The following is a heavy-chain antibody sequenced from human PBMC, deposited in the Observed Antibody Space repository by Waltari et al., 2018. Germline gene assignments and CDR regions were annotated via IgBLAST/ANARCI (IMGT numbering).Heavy chain of an antibody. D-gene: IGHD6-19*01. J-gene: IGHJ5*02. CDR1: GITFRSYD. CDR2: ISGSGGST. CDR3: AKSKQWLVPDWFDP. Sequence: EVQLVESGGGLVQPGGSLRLSCAASGITFRSYDMSGVRQAPGKGLEWVSAISGSGGSTYHAVSVKGRFTISRDNSKNTLYLQMNSLRAEDTAVYYCAKSKQWLVPDWFDPWGQGTLVTVSS. V-gene: IGHV3-23*04.